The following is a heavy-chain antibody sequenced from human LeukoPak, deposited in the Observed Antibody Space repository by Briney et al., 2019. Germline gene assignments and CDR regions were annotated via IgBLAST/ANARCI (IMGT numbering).Heavy chain of an antibody. D-gene: IGHD4-11*01. J-gene: IGHJ4*02. CDR3: ARWMTTVITPDY. V-gene: IGHV1-2*02. Sequence: GASVKVSCKASGYTFTAYYIHWVRQAPGQGLEWMGWINPNSGGTNYAQKFQGRVTMTRDTSISTAYMELSRLRSDDTAVYYCARWMTTVITPDYWGQRTLVTVSS. CDR1: GYTFTAYY. CDR2: INPNSGGT.